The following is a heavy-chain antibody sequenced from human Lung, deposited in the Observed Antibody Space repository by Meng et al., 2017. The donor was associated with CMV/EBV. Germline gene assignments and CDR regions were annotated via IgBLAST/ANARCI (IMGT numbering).Heavy chain of an antibody. V-gene: IGHV3-30-3*01. D-gene: IGHD6-25*01. J-gene: IGHJ4*02. CDR3: AAFLSGAQPTLPANDY. Sequence: GGSLRLXCAASGFSFKDFAIHWVRQAPGKGLQWVATISYDGNTLVYADSVKGRFSVSRDNSKKTLDLRMNSLRPEDTALYYCAAFLSGAQPTLPANDYWGLGXPVTVSS. CDR1: GFSFKDFA. CDR2: ISYDGNTL.